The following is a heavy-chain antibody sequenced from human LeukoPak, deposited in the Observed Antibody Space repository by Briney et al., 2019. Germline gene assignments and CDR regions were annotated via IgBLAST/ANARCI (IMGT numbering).Heavy chain of an antibody. D-gene: IGHD3-16*01. Sequence: GGSLRLSCAASGFTFSSYAMSWVRQAPGKGLEWVSAISDSGGSTYYADSVKGRFTISRDNSKNTLYLQMNSLRAEDTAVYYCAKSRDYVWGTTTNYGMDVWGQGTTVTVSS. CDR3: AKSRDYVWGTTTNYGMDV. CDR1: GFTFSSYA. J-gene: IGHJ6*02. V-gene: IGHV3-23*01. CDR2: ISDSGGST.